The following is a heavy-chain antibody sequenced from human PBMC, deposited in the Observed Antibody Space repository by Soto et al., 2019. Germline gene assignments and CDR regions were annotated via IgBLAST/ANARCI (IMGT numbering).Heavy chain of an antibody. Sequence: GASVKVSCKASGYTLTRSYMHWLRQAPGQGLEWMGIINPSGGTTTYAQKFQGRVTMTRDTSTSTVYMELSDLRSEDTAVYFCARDRSILEWSYFDHRGQGTLVTVSS. CDR1: GYTLTRSY. D-gene: IGHD3-3*01. CDR3: ARDRSILEWSYFDH. V-gene: IGHV1-46*01. CDR2: INPSGGTT. J-gene: IGHJ4*02.